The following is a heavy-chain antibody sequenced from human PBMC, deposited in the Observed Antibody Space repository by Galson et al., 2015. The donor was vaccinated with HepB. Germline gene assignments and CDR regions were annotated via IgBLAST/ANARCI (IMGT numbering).Heavy chain of an antibody. D-gene: IGHD6-6*01. V-gene: IGHV1-2*02. CDR1: GYTFTGYY. CDR3: ARDRSSSSEEFDS. J-gene: IGHJ4*02. CDR2: INPNSGGT. Sequence: SVKVSCKASGYTFTGYYMHWVRQAPGQGLEWMGWINPNSGGTNYAQKSQGRVTMTRDTSISTAYMELSRLSSDDTAVYYCARDRSSSSEEFDSWGQGTLVTVSS.